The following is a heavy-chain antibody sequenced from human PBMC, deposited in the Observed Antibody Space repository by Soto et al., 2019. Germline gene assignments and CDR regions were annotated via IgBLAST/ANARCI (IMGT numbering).Heavy chain of an antibody. V-gene: IGHV4-59*01. J-gene: IGHJ4*02. CDR1: GGTISNYY. CDR2: IYYSGST. CDR3: ATYGSGSYYFAY. D-gene: IGHD3-10*01. Sequence: SETLSLTCAVSGGTISNYYWSWIRQPPGKGPEWIGYIYYSGSTKYNPSLKSRVTISVDTSKNQLSLKLSSVTAADTAVYYCATYGSGSYYFAYWGQGTLVTVSS.